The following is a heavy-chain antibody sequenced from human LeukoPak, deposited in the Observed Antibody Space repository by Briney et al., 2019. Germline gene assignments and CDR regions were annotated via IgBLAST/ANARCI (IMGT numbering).Heavy chain of an antibody. CDR3: ARHYSSGWSDC. D-gene: IGHD6-19*01. J-gene: IGHJ5*01. V-gene: IGHV4-59*08. CDR2: IYNSEST. Sequence: SETLSLTCTVSGGSVSSYYWTWIRQPPGKGLEWIGYIYNSESTSYTPSLKSRVTISVDTSKNQFSLKLSSVTAADTAVYYCARHYSSGWSDCWGQGTLVTVSS. CDR1: GGSVSSYY.